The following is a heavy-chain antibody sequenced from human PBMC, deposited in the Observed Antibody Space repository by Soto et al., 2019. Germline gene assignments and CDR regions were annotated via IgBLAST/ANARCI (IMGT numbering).Heavy chain of an antibody. CDR1: GASMSGYS. V-gene: IGHV4-59*01. D-gene: IGHD3-10*01. J-gene: IGHJ4*02. Sequence: PSETLSLTCTVSGASMSGYSWSWIRQPPGRGLEWIGLVFNSGTTNYNPSLKSRVSMSVDTYNNQISLKIYSVTAADTAVYYCGRSGAGSGDFWGPGTLVTVSS. CDR2: VFNSGTT. CDR3: GRSGAGSGDF.